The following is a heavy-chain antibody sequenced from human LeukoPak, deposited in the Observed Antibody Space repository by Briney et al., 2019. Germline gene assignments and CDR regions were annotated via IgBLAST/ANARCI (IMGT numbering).Heavy chain of an antibody. CDR3: ARPPLAIYCGGDCSLV. CDR1: GYSFTSYW. CDR2: IYPGDSDT. D-gene: IGHD2-21*02. V-gene: IGHV5-51*01. Sequence: GESLKISCKGSGYSFTSYWIGWVRQMPGKGLEWMGIIYPGDSDTRYSPSFQGQVTISADKSISTAYLQWSSLKASDTAMYYCARPPLAIYCGGDCSLVWGQGTMVTVSS. J-gene: IGHJ3*01.